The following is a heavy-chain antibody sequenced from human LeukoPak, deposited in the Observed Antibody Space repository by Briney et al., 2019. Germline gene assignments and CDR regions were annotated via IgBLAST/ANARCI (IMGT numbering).Heavy chain of an antibody. CDR3: ARGTRRFLEWLPSYYYYYGMDV. CDR1: GYTFTSYD. CDR2: MNPNSGNT. V-gene: IGHV1-8*01. D-gene: IGHD3-3*01. Sequence: GASVTVSCKASGYTFTSYDINWVRQATGQGLEWMGWMNPNSGNTGYAQKFQGRVTMTRNTSISTAYMELSSLRSEDTAVYYCARGTRRFLEWLPSYYYYYGMDVWGQGTTVTVSS. J-gene: IGHJ6*02.